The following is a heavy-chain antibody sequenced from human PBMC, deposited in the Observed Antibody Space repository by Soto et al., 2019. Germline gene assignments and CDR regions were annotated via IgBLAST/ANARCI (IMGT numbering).Heavy chain of an antibody. D-gene: IGHD3-10*01. J-gene: IGHJ4*02. CDR2: IYYSGIT. V-gene: IGHV4-31*03. CDR1: GGSISSGGYY. CDR3: ARDQSGYYGSGSYLDY. Sequence: QVQLQESGPGLVKPSQTLSLTCTVSGGSISSGGYYWSWIRQHPGKGLEWIGYIYYSGITYYNPSLKSRVTISVDTSKNQFSLKLSSVTAADTAVYYCARDQSGYYGSGSYLDYWGQGTLVTVSS.